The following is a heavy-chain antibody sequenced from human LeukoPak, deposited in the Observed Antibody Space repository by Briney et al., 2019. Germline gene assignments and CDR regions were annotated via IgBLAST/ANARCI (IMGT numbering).Heavy chain of an antibody. CDR1: GGSFSGYY. CDR3: ARGSSGSYCVGPPYYYYYGMDV. D-gene: IGHD1-26*01. Sequence: SETLSLTCAVYGGSFSGYYWSWIRQPPGKGLEWLGEINHSGSTNYNPSLKSRVTISVDTSKNQISLKLSSVTAADTAVYYCARGSSGSYCVGPPYYYYYGMDVWGQGTTVTVSS. V-gene: IGHV4-34*01. CDR2: INHSGST. J-gene: IGHJ6*02.